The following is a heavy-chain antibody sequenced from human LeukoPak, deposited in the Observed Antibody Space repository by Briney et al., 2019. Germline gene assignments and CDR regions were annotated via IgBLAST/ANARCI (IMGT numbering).Heavy chain of an antibody. CDR3: AGGSMPGVVIVS. D-gene: IGHD3-22*01. CDR1: GYSISSGYY. Sequence: SETLSLTCTVSGYSISSGYYWGWIRQPPGKGLEWIGSIYHSGSTYYKPSLKSRVTISVDTSKNQFSLKLNSVTAADTAVYYCAGGSMPGVVIVSWGQGTLVTVSS. CDR2: IYHSGST. J-gene: IGHJ4*02. V-gene: IGHV4-38-2*02.